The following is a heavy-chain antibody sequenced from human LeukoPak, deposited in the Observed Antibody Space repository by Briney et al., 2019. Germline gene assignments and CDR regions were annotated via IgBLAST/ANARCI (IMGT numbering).Heavy chain of an antibody. V-gene: IGHV3-23*01. D-gene: IGHD6-13*01. J-gene: IGHJ4*02. CDR1: GFTFSSYA. CDR3: AKESSSWYGNYYFDY. Sequence: EGSLRLSCAASGFTFSSYAMSWVRQAPGKGLEWVSAISGSGSSTFYADSVEGRVTISRDNSKNTLYLQMNSLRAEDTAIYYCAKESSSWYGNYYFDYWGQGTLVTVSS. CDR2: ISGSGSST.